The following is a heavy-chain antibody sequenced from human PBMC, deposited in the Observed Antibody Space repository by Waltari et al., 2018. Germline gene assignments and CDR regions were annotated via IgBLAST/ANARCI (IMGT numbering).Heavy chain of an antibody. J-gene: IGHJ5*01. CDR3: ARGVFDS. CDR1: GFDFRIYG. V-gene: IGHV3-21*01. CDR2: VSGTTSYR. Sequence: DVQLVESGGGLVKPGGSLRLSCGASGFDFRIYGMNWVRQSPGKGLEWVALVSGTTSYRYYADSVKGRFTVSRDNAKTTVYLQMDNLRVEDTAVYYCARGVFDSWGQGTLVTVSS.